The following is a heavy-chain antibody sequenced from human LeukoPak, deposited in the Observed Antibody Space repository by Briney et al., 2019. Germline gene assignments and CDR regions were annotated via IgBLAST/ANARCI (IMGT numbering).Heavy chain of an antibody. CDR3: ARWSGNWNDREGY. CDR1: GLTFNNYW. V-gene: IGHV3-7*01. J-gene: IGHJ4*02. CDR2: IKQDGSEK. D-gene: IGHD1-20*01. Sequence: GGSLRLSCAASGLTFNNYWMNWVRQAPGKGLEWVANIKQDGSEKKYVDSVKGRFTISRDNAKNSLYLQMNSLRAEDTAVYYCARWSGNWNDREGYWGQGTLVTVSS.